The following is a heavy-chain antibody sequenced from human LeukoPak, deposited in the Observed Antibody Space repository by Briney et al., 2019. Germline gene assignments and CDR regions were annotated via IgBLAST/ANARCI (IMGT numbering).Heavy chain of an antibody. Sequence: ASVKVSCKASGYTFTSYGISWVRQAPGQGLEWMGWISAYNGNTNYAQKLQGRVTMTTDTSTSTAYMELRSLRSDDTAVYYCARDRKVRGARGNWFDPWGQGTLVTVSS. V-gene: IGHV1-18*01. J-gene: IGHJ5*02. CDR2: ISAYNGNT. D-gene: IGHD3-10*01. CDR1: GYTFTSYG. CDR3: ARDRKVRGARGNWFDP.